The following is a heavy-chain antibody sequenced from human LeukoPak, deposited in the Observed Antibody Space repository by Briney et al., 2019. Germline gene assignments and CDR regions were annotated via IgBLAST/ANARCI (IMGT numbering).Heavy chain of an antibody. J-gene: IGHJ6*03. V-gene: IGHV3-21*01. CDR2: ISGSSSDI. D-gene: IGHD5-12*01. CDR1: EFSFSRFG. Sequence: PGGSLRLSCAVSEFSFSRFGMTWVRQAPGKGLEWVSSISGSSSDIYYVDSVKGRFTISRDNSKNSLYLQMNSLRAEDTAVYYCATGYSGYHSNYYYMDVWGKGTTVTVSS. CDR3: ATGYSGYHSNYYYMDV.